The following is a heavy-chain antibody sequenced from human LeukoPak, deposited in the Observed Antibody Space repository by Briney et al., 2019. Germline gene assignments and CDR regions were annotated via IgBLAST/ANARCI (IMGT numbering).Heavy chain of an antibody. CDR1: GFTFSSYS. D-gene: IGHD1-26*01. CDR2: ISSSSSYI. Sequence: GGSLRLSCAASGFTFSSYSMNWVRQAPGKGLEWVSSISSSSSYIYYADSVKGRFTISRDNAKNSLYLQMNSLRAEDTALYYCARERGSGYFDYWGQGTLVTVSS. V-gene: IGHV3-21*04. CDR3: ARERGSGYFDY. J-gene: IGHJ4*02.